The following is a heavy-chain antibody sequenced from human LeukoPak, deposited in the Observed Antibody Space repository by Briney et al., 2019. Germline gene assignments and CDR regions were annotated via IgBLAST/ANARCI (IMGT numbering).Heavy chain of an antibody. J-gene: IGHJ4*02. CDR1: GFTFSGNG. Sequence: GGSLRLSCVGSGFTFSGNGMHWVRQAPGKGLEWVAVIWNDGSKEYYADSVKGRFTISRENSKNTVYLQMNSLRAEDTAVYYCARFYGDDSSGYFDYWGQGTLVSVSS. D-gene: IGHD4-23*01. CDR2: IWNDGSKE. V-gene: IGHV3-33*01. CDR3: ARFYGDDSSGYFDY.